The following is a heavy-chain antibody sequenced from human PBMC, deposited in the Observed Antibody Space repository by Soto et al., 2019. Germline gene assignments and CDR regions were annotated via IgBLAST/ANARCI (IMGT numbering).Heavy chain of an antibody. CDR1: GGSFSGYY. CDR2: INHSGST. D-gene: IGHD5-18*01. Sequence: QVQLQQWGAGLLKPLETLSLTCAVYGGSFSGYYWSWIRQPPGKGLEWIGEINHSGSTNYNPSLKSRVTISVDTSKNQFSLKLSSVTAADTAVYYCARGRRQLWLRKSDAFDIWGQGTMVTVSS. J-gene: IGHJ3*02. CDR3: ARGRRQLWLRKSDAFDI. V-gene: IGHV4-34*01.